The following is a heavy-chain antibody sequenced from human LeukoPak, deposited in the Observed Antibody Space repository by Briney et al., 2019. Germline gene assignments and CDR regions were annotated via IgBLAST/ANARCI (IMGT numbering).Heavy chain of an antibody. J-gene: IGHJ4*02. CDR2: ISSSRSTI. V-gene: IGHV3-48*01. Sequence: PGGSLRHSCAASGFTFSSYSMNWVRQAPGKGLEWVSYISSSRSTIYYADSVKGRFTISRDNAKNSLYLQMNSLRAEDTAVYYCARDPGYCSGGSCYDHFDYWGQGTLVTVSS. CDR3: ARDPGYCSGGSCYDHFDY. D-gene: IGHD2-15*01. CDR1: GFTFSSYS.